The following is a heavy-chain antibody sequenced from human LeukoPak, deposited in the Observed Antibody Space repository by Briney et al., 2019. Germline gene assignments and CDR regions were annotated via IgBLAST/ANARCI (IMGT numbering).Heavy chain of an antibody. Sequence: PGGSLRLSCAASGFTFSSYSMTWVRQAPGKGLEWVSYISSSSSTIYYADSVKGRFTISRDNAKNSLYLQMNSLGAEDTAVYYCAREADQGYFDYWGQGTLVTVSS. CDR1: GFTFSSYS. V-gene: IGHV3-48*01. D-gene: IGHD6-19*01. J-gene: IGHJ4*02. CDR2: ISSSSSTI. CDR3: AREADQGYFDY.